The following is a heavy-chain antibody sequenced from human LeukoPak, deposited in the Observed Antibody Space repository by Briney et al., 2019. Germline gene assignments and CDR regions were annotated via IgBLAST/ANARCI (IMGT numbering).Heavy chain of an antibody. Sequence: SVKVSCKASGGTFSSYAISWVRQAPGQGLEWMGGITPIFGTANYAQKFQGRVTITADESTSTAYMELSSLRSEDTAVYYCASSPYSSGFAYYFDYWGQGTLVTVSS. CDR1: GGTFSSYA. CDR2: ITPIFGTA. CDR3: ASSPYSSGFAYYFDY. V-gene: IGHV1-69*13. J-gene: IGHJ4*02. D-gene: IGHD6-19*01.